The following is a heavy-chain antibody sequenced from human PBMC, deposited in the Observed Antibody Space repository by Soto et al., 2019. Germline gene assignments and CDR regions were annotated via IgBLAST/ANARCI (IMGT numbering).Heavy chain of an antibody. V-gene: IGHV1-69*11. CDR1: VGTFSSYA. CDR2: IIPILGTA. J-gene: IGHJ5*02. D-gene: IGHD1-1*01. CDR3: ARVGHMIFGTEIPSDWFDP. Sequence: QAQLVQSGAEVKKPGSSVKVSCKASVGTFSSYAISWVRQAPGQGLEWMGGIIPILGTANYAQKFQGRVTMTEDESKGSPYKELRSPGPEDTAVYYCARVGHMIFGTEIPSDWFDPWGQGTRVTVSA.